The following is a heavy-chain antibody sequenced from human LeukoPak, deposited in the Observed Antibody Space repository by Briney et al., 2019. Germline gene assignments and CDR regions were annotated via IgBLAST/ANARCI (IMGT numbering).Heavy chain of an antibody. V-gene: IGHV4-4*07. CDR1: GGSTSSYH. D-gene: IGHD3-22*01. CDR2: IFTSGIISGNT. Sequence: SETLSLTCTVSGGSTSSYHWSWIRQPPGKGLEWIGRIFTSGIISGNTNYNPSLDSRVTMSVDASKNQFSLKLTSVTAADTAIYYCARDRYYYDTSGYYSAFETWGQGTMVTVSS. CDR3: ARDRYYYDTSGYYSAFET. J-gene: IGHJ3*02.